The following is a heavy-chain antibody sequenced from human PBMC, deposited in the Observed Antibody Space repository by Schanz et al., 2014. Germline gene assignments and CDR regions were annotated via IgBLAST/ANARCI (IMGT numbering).Heavy chain of an antibody. V-gene: IGHV1-46*01. J-gene: IGHJ6*02. CDR2: INPSGGST. CDR3: ARNYGGHSEESDRYGMDV. D-gene: IGHD4-17*01. Sequence: QVQLVQSGAEVKNPGASVKVSCKASGYTFINSDINWVRQAAGQGLEWMGIINPSGGSTTYAQKFQGRVTMTSDTSTSTVYMELSSLRSEDTAVYYCARNYGGHSEESDRYGMDVWGQGTTVTVSS. CDR1: GYTFINSD.